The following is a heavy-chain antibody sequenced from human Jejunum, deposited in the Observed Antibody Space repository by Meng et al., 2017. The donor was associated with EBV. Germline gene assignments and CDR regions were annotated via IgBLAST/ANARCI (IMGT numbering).Heavy chain of an antibody. V-gene: IGHV3-30-3*01. CDR2: ISNDGNNK. CDR3: TREWGADY. CDR1: GFTFSGNA. J-gene: IGHJ4*02. D-gene: IGHD3-16*01. Sequence: QVQLVESGGGVVQPGRSLRLSCAASGFTFSGNAMQWVRQAPGKGLKWVALISNDGNNKYYADSVKGRFTTSRDNSKNTLYLQMNSLRVDDTALYYCTREWGADYWGQGTLVTVSS.